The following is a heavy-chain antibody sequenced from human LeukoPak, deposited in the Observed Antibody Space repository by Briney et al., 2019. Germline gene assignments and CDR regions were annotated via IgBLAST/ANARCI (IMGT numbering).Heavy chain of an antibody. CDR2: IKQDGSEK. V-gene: IGHV3-7*01. CDR3: ARDVTTKIVVVTATLFDY. J-gene: IGHJ4*02. D-gene: IGHD2-21*02. CDR1: GFTFSSYW. Sequence: GGSLRLSCAASGFTFSSYWMSWVRQAPGKGLEWVANIKQDGSEKYYVDSVKGRFTISRDNAKNSLYLQMNSLRAEDTAVYYCARDVTTKIVVVTATLFDYWGQGTLVTVSS.